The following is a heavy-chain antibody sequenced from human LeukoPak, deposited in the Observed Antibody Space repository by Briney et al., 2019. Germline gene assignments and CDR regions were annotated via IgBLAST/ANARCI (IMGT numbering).Heavy chain of an antibody. J-gene: IGHJ3*02. CDR2: IYHSGST. CDR3: AASYYYGSGSAVDAFDI. CDR1: GGSISSGGYS. Sequence: SETLSLTCAVSGGSISSGGYSWSWIRQPPGKGLEWIGYIYHSGSTYYNPSLKSRGTISVDRSKNQFSLKLSSVTAADTAVYYCAASYYYGSGSAVDAFDIWGQGTMVTVSS. D-gene: IGHD3-10*01. V-gene: IGHV4-30-2*01.